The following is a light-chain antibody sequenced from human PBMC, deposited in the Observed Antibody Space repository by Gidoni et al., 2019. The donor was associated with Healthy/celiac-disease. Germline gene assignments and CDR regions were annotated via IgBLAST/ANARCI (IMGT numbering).Light chain of an antibody. CDR2: DAS. V-gene: IGKV3-11*01. J-gene: IGKJ5*01. Sequence: EIVLTQSPATLSLSPGERATLSCRASQSVSSYLAWYQQKPGQAPRLLIYDASNRATGIPARFSGSGSGTDFTLTISSLEPEDFAVYYCQQRSNWPPSFXPXTRLEIK. CDR1: QSVSSY. CDR3: QQRSNWPPS.